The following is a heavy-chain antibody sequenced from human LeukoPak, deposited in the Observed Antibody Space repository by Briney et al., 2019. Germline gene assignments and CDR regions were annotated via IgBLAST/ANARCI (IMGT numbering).Heavy chain of an antibody. V-gene: IGHV4-34*01. D-gene: IGHD6-19*01. Sequence: SETLSLTCAVYGGSFSGYYWSWIRQPPGKGLEWIGEINHSGSTNYNPSLKGRVTISVDTSKNQFSLKLSSVTAEDTAMYYCATTENSSGWFGYWGQGTLVTVSS. CDR1: GGSFSGYY. CDR2: INHSGST. CDR3: ATTENSSGWFGY. J-gene: IGHJ4*02.